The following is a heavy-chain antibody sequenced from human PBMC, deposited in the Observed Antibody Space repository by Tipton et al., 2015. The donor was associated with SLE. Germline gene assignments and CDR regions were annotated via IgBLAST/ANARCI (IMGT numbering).Heavy chain of an antibody. CDR3: AKGGTYCSSTSCPWNY. D-gene: IGHD2-2*01. Sequence: SLRLSCAASGFTFSSYAMSWVRQAPGKGLEWVSAISGSGGSTYYADSVKGRFTISRDNSKNTLYLQMNSLRAEDTAVSYCAKGGTYCSSTSCPWNYWGQGRLVTVSS. CDR1: GFTFSSYA. CDR2: ISGSGGST. V-gene: IGHV3-23*01. J-gene: IGHJ4*02.